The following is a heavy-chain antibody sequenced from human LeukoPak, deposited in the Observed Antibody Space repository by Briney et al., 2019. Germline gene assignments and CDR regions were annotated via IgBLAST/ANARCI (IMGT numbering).Heavy chain of an antibody. CDR1: GYTFTSYY. CDR3: ARELVVVAATWAFDI. V-gene: IGHV1-46*01. CDR2: INPSGGSA. D-gene: IGHD2-15*01. Sequence: GASVKVSCKASGYTFTSYYMHWVRQAPGQGLEWMGIINPSGGSASYAQKFQGRVTMTRDMSTSTVYMELSSLRSEDTAVYYCARELVVVAATWAFDIWGQGTMVTVSS. J-gene: IGHJ3*02.